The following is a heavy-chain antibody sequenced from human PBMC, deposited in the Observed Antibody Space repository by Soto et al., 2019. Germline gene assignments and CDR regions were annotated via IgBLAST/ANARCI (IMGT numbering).Heavy chain of an antibody. V-gene: IGHV1-69*01. D-gene: IGHD2-2*01. Sequence: QVQLVQSGAEVKKPGSSVKVSCKASGGTFSSYAISWVRQAPGQGLEWMGGIIPIFGTANYAQTFQGRVTSTADESTSTAYRELSSRRSEDTAVDDCARADCSSTSCPGRGYYDGMDVWGQGTTVTVSS. CDR3: ARADCSSTSCPGRGYYDGMDV. CDR1: GGTFSSYA. J-gene: IGHJ6*02. CDR2: IIPIFGTA.